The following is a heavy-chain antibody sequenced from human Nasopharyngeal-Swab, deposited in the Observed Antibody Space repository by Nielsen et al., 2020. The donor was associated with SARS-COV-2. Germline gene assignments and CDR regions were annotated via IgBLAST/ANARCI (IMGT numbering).Heavy chain of an antibody. V-gene: IGHV4-39*01. Sequence: SETLSLTCTVSGGSISSSSHYWGRIRQPPGKGLEWIGSIYYSGRTYCNPSLKSRVTISVDTSKNQFSLKLSSVTAADAAVYYCARHGGTPGAFDIWGQGTMVTVSS. CDR3: ARHGGTPGAFDI. CDR1: GGSISSSSHY. D-gene: IGHD3-16*01. J-gene: IGHJ3*02. CDR2: IYYSGRT.